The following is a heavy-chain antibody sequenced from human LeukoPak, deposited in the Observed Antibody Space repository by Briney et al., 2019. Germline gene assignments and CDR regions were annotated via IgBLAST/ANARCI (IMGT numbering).Heavy chain of an antibody. CDR3: AKRSAWGYDFDDAFDI. Sequence: GGSLRLSRAASGFTFSSYAMNWVRQAPGKGLEWVSVISGSGGSTYYADSVKGRFTISRDNSKNTLYLQMNSLRAEDTAVYYCAKRSAWGYDFDDAFDIWGQGTMVTVSS. CDR1: GFTFSSYA. CDR2: ISGSGGST. D-gene: IGHD3/OR15-3a*01. V-gene: IGHV3-23*01. J-gene: IGHJ3*02.